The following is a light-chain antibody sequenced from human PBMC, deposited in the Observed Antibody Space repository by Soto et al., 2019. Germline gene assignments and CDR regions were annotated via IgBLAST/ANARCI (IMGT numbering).Light chain of an antibody. CDR2: DVS. V-gene: IGLV2-14*03. J-gene: IGLJ2*01. CDR1: SSDIGGYNY. Sequence: QSALTQPASVSGSPGQSITISCTGTSSDIGGYNYVSWYQQHPGKAPKLMIYDVSYRPSGVSNRFSGSKSGNTASLTISGLQDEDEADYYCSSYTSSNTVLFGGGTKLTVL. CDR3: SSYTSSNTVL.